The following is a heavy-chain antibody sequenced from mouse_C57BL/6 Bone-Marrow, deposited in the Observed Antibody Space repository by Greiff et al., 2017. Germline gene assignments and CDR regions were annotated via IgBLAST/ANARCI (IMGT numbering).Heavy chain of an antibody. CDR1: GYTFTSYW. CDR2: IHPNSGST. V-gene: IGHV1-64*01. J-gene: IGHJ4*01. CDR3: ARERANWDVYYDMDY. D-gene: IGHD4-1*01. Sequence: VQLQQPGAELVKPGASVKLSCKASGYTFTSYWMHWVKQRPGQGLEWIGKIHPNSGSTNYNEKFKSKATLTVDKSSSTAYMQLSSLTSEDSAVYYCARERANWDVYYDMDYWGKGTTVTVSS.